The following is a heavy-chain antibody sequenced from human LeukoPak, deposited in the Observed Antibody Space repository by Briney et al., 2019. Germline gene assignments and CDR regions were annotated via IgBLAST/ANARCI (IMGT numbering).Heavy chain of an antibody. CDR3: ARGGIAVGQLSGWPNDY. D-gene: IGHD6-19*01. J-gene: IGHJ4*02. Sequence: GSLRLSCAAPGFTFSSYWMHLVRQAPGKGLVWVSRINSDGSSTSYADSVKGRFTISRDNAKNTLYLQMNSLRAEDTAVYYCARGGIAVGQLSGWPNDYWGQGTLVTVSS. CDR1: GFTFSSYW. V-gene: IGHV3-74*01. CDR2: INSDGSST.